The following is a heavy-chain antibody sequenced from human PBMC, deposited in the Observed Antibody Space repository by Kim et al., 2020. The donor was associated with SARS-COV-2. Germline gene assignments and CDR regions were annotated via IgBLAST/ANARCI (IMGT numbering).Heavy chain of an antibody. V-gene: IGHV4-31*03. J-gene: IGHJ6*02. CDR2: IYYSGST. CDR3: ARAHRTIFGVVEYMDV. D-gene: IGHD3-3*01. Sequence: SETLSLTCTVSGGSISSGGYYWSWIRQHPGKGLEWIGYIYYSGSTYYNPSLKIRVTISVDTSKNQFSLKLSSVTAADTAVYYCARAHRTIFGVVEYMDVWGQGTTVTVSS. CDR1: GGSISSGGYY.